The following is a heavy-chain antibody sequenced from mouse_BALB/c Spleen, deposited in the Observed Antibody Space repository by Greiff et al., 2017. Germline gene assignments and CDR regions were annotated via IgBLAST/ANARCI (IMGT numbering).Heavy chain of an antibody. CDR2: ISSGGST. CDR1: GFTFSSYA. J-gene: IGHJ4*01. CDR3: ARDDYYAGYYAMDY. V-gene: IGHV5-6-5*01. D-gene: IGHD1-1*01. Sequence: EVHLVESGGGLVKPGGSLKLSCAASGFTFSSYAMSWVRQTPEKRLEWVASISSGGSTYYPDSVKGRFTISRDNARNILYLQMSSLRSEDTAMYYCARDDYYAGYYAMDYWGQGTSVTVSS.